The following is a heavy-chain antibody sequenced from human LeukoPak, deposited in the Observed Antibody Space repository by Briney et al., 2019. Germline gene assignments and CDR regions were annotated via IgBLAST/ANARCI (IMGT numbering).Heavy chain of an antibody. CDR3: ATETGTALLPDH. J-gene: IGHJ1*01. Sequence: SETLSLTCTVSGGSISSTSYYWGWIRQPPGKGQEWIGSIYHSGSTYYNPSLKSRVTISVDTSKNQFSLKLSSVTAADTAVYYCATETGTALLPDHWCQGTPVTVSS. CDR1: GGSISSTSYY. D-gene: IGHD1-1*01. CDR2: IYHSGST. V-gene: IGHV4-39*02.